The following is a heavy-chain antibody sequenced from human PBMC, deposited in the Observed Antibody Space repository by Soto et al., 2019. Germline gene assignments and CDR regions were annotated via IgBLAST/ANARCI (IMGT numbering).Heavy chain of an antibody. D-gene: IGHD3-22*01. J-gene: IGHJ4*02. V-gene: IGHV3-33*01. CDR1: GFTFSSYG. Sequence: PVGSLRLSCAASGFTFSSYGMHWVRQAPGKGLEWVAVIWYDGSNKYYADSVKGRFTISRDNSKNTLYLQMNSLRAEDTAVYYCARVQYYYDSSGAFDYWGQGTLVTVSS. CDR2: IWYDGSNK. CDR3: ARVQYYYDSSGAFDY.